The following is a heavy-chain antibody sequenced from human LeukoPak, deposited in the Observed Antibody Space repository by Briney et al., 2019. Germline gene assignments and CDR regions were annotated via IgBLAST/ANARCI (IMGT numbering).Heavy chain of an antibody. Sequence: GGSLRLSCTASGFTFDDYATHWVRQVPGKGLEWVSGISWNSGMMGYADSVEGRFSISRDNAKNSLYLQMNSLRTEDTAFYYCARCTTTGRALDFWGQGTLVTVSS. D-gene: IGHD1-1*01. CDR1: GFTFDDYA. CDR3: ARCTTTGRALDF. V-gene: IGHV3-9*01. J-gene: IGHJ4*02. CDR2: ISWNSGMM.